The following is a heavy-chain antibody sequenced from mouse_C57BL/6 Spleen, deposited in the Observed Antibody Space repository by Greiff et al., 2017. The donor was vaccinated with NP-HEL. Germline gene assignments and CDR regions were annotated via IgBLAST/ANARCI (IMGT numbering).Heavy chain of an antibody. CDR1: GYTFTSYW. J-gene: IGHJ2*01. D-gene: IGHD2-3*01. CDR2: IYPSDSET. CDR3: ARCDGYYDYFNY. V-gene: IGHV1-61*01. Sequence: QVQLQQPGAELVRPGSSVKLSCKASGYTFTSYWMDWVKQRPGQGLEWIGNIYPSDSETHYNQKFKDKATLTVDKSSSTAYMQLSSLTSEDSAVYYCARCDGYYDYFNYWGQGTTRTVSS.